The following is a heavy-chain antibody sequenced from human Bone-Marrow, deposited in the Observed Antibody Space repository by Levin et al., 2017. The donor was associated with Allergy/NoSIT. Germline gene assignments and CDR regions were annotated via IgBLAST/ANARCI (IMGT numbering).Heavy chain of an antibody. CDR2: VNPKSGDT. D-gene: IGHD2-8*02. Sequence: GESLKISCKASGFSFAMYFLHWVRQAPGQGPEWMGWVNPKSGDTNYAQKFQGRLTLTRDTSIDTAFMELSNLRSADTAIYYCARDRGNLPWSSFFDVWGHGSPVAVTS. CDR1: GFSFAMYF. J-gene: IGHJ4*01. CDR3: ARDRGNLPWSSFFDV. V-gene: IGHV1-2*02.